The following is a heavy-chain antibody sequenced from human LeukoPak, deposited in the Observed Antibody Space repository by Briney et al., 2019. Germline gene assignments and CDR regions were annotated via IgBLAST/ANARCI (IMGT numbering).Heavy chain of an antibody. Sequence: ASVKVSCKVSGYTLTELSMHWMRQAPGKGLEWMGGFDPEDGETIYAQKFQGRVTMTEDTSTDTAYMELSSLRSEDTAVYYCATTPRVVPAIRTYLYWGQGTLVTVSS. V-gene: IGHV1-24*01. CDR2: FDPEDGET. J-gene: IGHJ4*02. CDR1: GYTLTELS. D-gene: IGHD2-2*01. CDR3: ATTPRVVPAIRTYLY.